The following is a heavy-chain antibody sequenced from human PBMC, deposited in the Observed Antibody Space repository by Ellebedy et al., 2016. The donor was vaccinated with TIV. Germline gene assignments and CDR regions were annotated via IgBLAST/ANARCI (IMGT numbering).Heavy chain of an antibody. V-gene: IGHV5-51*01. D-gene: IGHD2-21*01. J-gene: IGHJ3*02. Sequence: GESLKISCKGSGYRFTSYWIGWVRQKPGKGLEWMGSIYPDDSDTRYSPSFQGQVTISADKSISTACLQWSSLKASDTAIYYCVRPMIAVAAFEIWGQGTVATVSS. CDR1: GYRFTSYW. CDR2: IYPDDSDT. CDR3: VRPMIAVAAFEI.